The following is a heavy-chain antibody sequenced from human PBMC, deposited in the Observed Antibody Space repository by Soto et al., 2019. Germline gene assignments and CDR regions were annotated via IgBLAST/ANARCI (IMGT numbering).Heavy chain of an antibody. D-gene: IGHD2-2*01. J-gene: IGHJ4*02. CDR2: INSDGSST. CDR1: GFSFSNYW. CDR3: ARGGGYCSSTSCPYVVDY. V-gene: IGHV3-74*01. Sequence: QLVESGRGLVQPGGSLRLSCAASGFSFSNYWMHWVRQVPGKGLVWVSVINSDGSSTRNADSVKGRFTISRDNAKNTLYLQMNSLRAEDTAVYYCARGGGYCSSTSCPYVVDYWGQGTLVTVSS.